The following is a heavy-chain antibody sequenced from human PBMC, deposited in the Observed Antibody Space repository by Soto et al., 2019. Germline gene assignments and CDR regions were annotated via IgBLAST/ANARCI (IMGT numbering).Heavy chain of an antibody. V-gene: IGHV1-8*01. CDR2: MNPNSGNT. J-gene: IGHJ4*02. Sequence: ASVNRSCKASGYTNTSYHINCVRQATGQGLEWMGWMNPNSGNTGYAQKFQGRVTMTRNTSISTAYMELNSLKTEDTAVYYCARWVSGSPDNWGQGSLVTVSS. D-gene: IGHD1-26*01. CDR3: ARWVSGSPDN. CDR1: GYTNTSYH.